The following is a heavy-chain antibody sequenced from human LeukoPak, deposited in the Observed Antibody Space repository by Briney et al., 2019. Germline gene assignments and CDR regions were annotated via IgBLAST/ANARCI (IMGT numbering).Heavy chain of an antibody. D-gene: IGHD3-10*01. CDR3: AKNGGYGSGSYYPDY. CDR2: INSDGSST. CDR1: GFTFSSYW. Sequence: GGSLRLSCAASGFTFSSYWMHWVRQAPGKGLVWVSRINSDGSSTSYAESVKGRFTISRDNAKNTLYLQMNSLRAEDTAVYYCAKNGGYGSGSYYPDYWGQGTLVTVSS. J-gene: IGHJ4*02. V-gene: IGHV3-74*01.